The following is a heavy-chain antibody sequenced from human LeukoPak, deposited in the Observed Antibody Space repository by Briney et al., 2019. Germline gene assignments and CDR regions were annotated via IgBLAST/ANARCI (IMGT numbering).Heavy chain of an antibody. Sequence: SETLSLTCAVYGGSFSGYYWSWIRQPPGKGLEWIGEINHSGSTNYNPSLKSRVTISVDTSKNQFSLKLSSVTAADTAVYHCARGRWSGNSKWHFQHWGQGTLVTVSS. CDR2: INHSGST. CDR3: ARGRWSGNSKWHFQH. J-gene: IGHJ1*01. D-gene: IGHD4-23*01. CDR1: GGSFSGYY. V-gene: IGHV4-34*01.